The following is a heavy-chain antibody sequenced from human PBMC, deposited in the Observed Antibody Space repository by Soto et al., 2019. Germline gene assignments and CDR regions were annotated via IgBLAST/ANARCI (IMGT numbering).Heavy chain of an antibody. D-gene: IGHD1-20*01. J-gene: IGHJ6*03. CDR1: GGSFSGYY. CDR2: INHSGST. Sequence: SETLSLTCAVYGGSFSGYYWSWIRQPPGKGLEWIGEINHSGSTNYNPSLKSRVTISVDTSKNQFSLKLSSVTAADTAVYYCARGPPGLTGTTWGYYYYYMDVWGKGTTVTVSS. V-gene: IGHV4-34*01. CDR3: ARGPPGLTGTTWGYYYYYMDV.